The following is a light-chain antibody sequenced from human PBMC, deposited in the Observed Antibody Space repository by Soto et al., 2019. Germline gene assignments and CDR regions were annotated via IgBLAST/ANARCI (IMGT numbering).Light chain of an antibody. V-gene: IGKV3-20*01. Sequence: EIVLTQSPGTLSLSPGERATLSCRASQSVSSSYLAWYQQHPGQAPRLLIYGTTSRATGLPDRFSGSGSGAYFTLTISRLEPEDVAVYYWQQYGSSPPVTFGQGTRLEIK. CDR3: QQYGSSPPVT. J-gene: IGKJ5*01. CDR2: GTT. CDR1: QSVSSSY.